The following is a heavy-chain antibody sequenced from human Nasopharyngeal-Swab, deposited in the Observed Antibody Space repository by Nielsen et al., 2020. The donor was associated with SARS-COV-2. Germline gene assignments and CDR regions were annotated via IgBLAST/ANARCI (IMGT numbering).Heavy chain of an antibody. V-gene: IGHV6-1*01. J-gene: IGHJ3*02. Sequence: SQTLSLTCAISGDSVSSNSAAWNWIRQSPSRGLEWLGRTYYRSKWYNDYAVSVKSRITINPDTSKNQFSLQLNSVTPEDTAVYYYARDQIYDSSGDDAFEIWGQGTMVTVSS. CDR3: ARDQIYDSSGDDAFEI. CDR1: GDSVSSNSAA. D-gene: IGHD3-22*01. CDR2: TYYRSKWYN.